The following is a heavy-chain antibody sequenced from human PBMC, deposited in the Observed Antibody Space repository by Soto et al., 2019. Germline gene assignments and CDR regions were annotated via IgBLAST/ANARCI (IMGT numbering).Heavy chain of an antibody. CDR3: ARGAAAAGTYYFDY. CDR2: IKQDGSEK. Sequence: EVQLVESGGGLVQPGGSLRLSCAASGFTFSSYWMSWVRQAPGKGLEWVANIKQDGSEKYYVDSVKGRFTISRDNAKNSLYLQMNSLRAEDTAVYYCARGAAAAGTYYFDYWGQGTLVTVSS. D-gene: IGHD6-13*01. CDR1: GFTFSSYW. J-gene: IGHJ4*02. V-gene: IGHV3-7*01.